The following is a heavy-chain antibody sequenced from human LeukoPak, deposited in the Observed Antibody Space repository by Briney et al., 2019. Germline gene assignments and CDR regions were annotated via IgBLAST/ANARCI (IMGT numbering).Heavy chain of an antibody. D-gene: IGHD2-2*01. CDR3: ARGLTALPRSTFDS. CDR2: IKGDGTST. V-gene: IGHV3-74*01. Sequence: GGSLRLSCAASGFSFSSSWMHCVRQGPGKGLVSVSRIKGDGTSTTYADSVKGRFTISRDNAKNTLYLQMNSLRAEDTAIYYCARGLTALPRSTFDSWGQGTLVTVSS. CDR1: GFSFSSSW. J-gene: IGHJ4*02.